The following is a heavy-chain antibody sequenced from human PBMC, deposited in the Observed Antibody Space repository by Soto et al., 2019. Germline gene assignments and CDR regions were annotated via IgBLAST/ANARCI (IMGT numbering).Heavy chain of an antibody. Sequence: PGESLKLSFKGSGYNFACYWIAWVRQMPGKGLELMGIIYPSDSDTRYRPSFQGQVTISADKSISSAYLQWSSLRASDTAMYYCARGGVSTRTFDYWGQGTPVTGLL. CDR2: IYPSDSDT. V-gene: IGHV5-51*01. CDR1: GYNFACYW. J-gene: IGHJ4*02. CDR3: ARGGVSTRTFDY. D-gene: IGHD3-3*01.